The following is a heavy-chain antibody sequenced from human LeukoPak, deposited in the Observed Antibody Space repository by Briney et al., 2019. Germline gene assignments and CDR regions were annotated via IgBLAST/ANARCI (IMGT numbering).Heavy chain of an antibody. Sequence: ASVKVSCKASGYTFNIYGISWVRQAPGQGLEWMGWISAYNGNTNYAQKLQGRVTMTTDTSTSTAYMELRSLRSDDTAVYYCARDQHGSSWYAHFDPWGQGTLVTVSS. J-gene: IGHJ5*02. D-gene: IGHD6-13*01. CDR3: ARDQHGSSWYAHFDP. V-gene: IGHV1-18*01. CDR2: ISAYNGNT. CDR1: GYTFNIYG.